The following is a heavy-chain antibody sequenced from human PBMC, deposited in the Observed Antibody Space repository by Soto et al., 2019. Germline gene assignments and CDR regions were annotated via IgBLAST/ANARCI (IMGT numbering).Heavy chain of an antibody. CDR3: AKTPQYISSLHMFYFDY. CDR2: ISGSGDST. Sequence: GGSLRLSCAASGFTVSSYAMSWVRQAPEKGLEWVSAISGSGDSTYSADSVKGRLTISRDNSKNTLYLQMNSLRAEDTAIYFCAKTPQYISSLHMFYFDYWGQGTLVTVSS. CDR1: GFTVSSYA. V-gene: IGHV3-23*01. J-gene: IGHJ4*02. D-gene: IGHD6-13*01.